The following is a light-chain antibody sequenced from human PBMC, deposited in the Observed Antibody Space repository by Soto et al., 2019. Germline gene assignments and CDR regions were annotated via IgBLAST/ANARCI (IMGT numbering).Light chain of an antibody. J-gene: IGKJ1*01. CDR3: QQYGGSPQT. Sequence: EIVLTQSAGTLSLSPGERATLSCRASHSVSSSLAWYQQKPGQAPRLLIYGASTRATGIADRFSGSGSGTDFTLTISRLEPEDFAVYYCQQYGGSPQTFGQGTKVDIK. CDR2: GAS. V-gene: IGKV3-20*01. CDR1: HSVSSS.